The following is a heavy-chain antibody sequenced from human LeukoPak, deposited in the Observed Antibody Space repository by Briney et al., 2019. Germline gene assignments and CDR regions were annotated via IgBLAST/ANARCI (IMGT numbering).Heavy chain of an antibody. Sequence: NPSETLSLTCTVSGGSISSYYWSWIRQPPGKGLEWIGEINHSGSTNYNPSLKSRVTISVDTSKNQFSLKLSSVTAADTAVYYCARAYYDFWSGYYTREGYFDYWGQGTLVTVSS. D-gene: IGHD3-3*01. CDR1: GGSISSYY. CDR2: INHSGST. CDR3: ARAYYDFWSGYYTREGYFDY. V-gene: IGHV4-34*01. J-gene: IGHJ4*02.